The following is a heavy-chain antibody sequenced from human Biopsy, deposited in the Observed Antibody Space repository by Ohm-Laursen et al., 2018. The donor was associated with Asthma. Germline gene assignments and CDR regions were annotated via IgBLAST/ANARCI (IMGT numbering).Heavy chain of an antibody. J-gene: IGHJ4*02. CDR1: GGTFNTYV. CDR2: INSVFGTT. Sequence: SVKVSCNSLGGTFNTYVIGWVRQAPGQGLEWMGGINSVFGTTTYPQKFQDRVTITSDDSTSTVYMELSSLRSEDTAVYYCARKAGSCISRTCYSLDFWGQGTLATVSS. D-gene: IGHD2-2*01. CDR3: ARKAGSCISRTCYSLDF. V-gene: IGHV1-69*13.